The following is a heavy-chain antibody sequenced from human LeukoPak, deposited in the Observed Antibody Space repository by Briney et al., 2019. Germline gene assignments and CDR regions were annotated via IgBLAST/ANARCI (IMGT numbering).Heavy chain of an antibody. CDR3: ARHTAVTGSYYFDS. D-gene: IGHD6-19*01. J-gene: IGHJ4*02. CDR2: VSSDGSST. V-gene: IGHV3-74*01. Sequence: GRSLRLSCEASGFTFSSYWMHWVRQAPGKGLVWVSHVSSDGSSTPYADSVKGRFTISRDNAKNTLYLQMNSLRAEDTAVYYCARHTAVTGSYYFDSWGQGTLVTVSS. CDR1: GFTFSSYW.